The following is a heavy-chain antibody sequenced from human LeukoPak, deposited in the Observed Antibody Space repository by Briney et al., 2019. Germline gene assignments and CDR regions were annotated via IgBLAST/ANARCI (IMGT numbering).Heavy chain of an antibody. CDR3: ARLREGYYYYGMDV. CDR2: IYYSGST. J-gene: IGHJ6*02. D-gene: IGHD4-17*01. CDR1: GGSISSSSYY. Sequence: PSETLSLTCTVSGGSISSSSYYWGWIRQPPGKGLEWIGSIYYSGSTYYNPSLKSRVTISVDTSKNQFSLKLSSVTAADTAVYYCARLREGYYYYGMDVWGQGTTVTVSS. V-gene: IGHV4-39*07.